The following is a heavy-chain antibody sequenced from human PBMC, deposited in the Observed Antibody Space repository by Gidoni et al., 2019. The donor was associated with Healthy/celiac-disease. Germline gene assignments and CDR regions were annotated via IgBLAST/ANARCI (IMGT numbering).Heavy chain of an antibody. CDR1: GFPFSSYA. Sequence: EVQLLESGGGLVQPGGSLRLSCAASGFPFSSYAMSWVRQAPGKGLEWVSAISGSGGSTYYADSVKGRFTISRDNSKNTLYLQMNSLRAEDTAVYYCAKMVAAASWYFDYWGQGTLVTVSS. J-gene: IGHJ4*02. D-gene: IGHD6-13*01. CDR2: ISGSGGST. CDR3: AKMVAAASWYFDY. V-gene: IGHV3-23*01.